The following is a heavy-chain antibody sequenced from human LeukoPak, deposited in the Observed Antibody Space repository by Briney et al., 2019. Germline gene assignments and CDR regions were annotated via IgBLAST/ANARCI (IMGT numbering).Heavy chain of an antibody. CDR3: ARDRVDSGWYDY. CDR1: GYTFTSYD. CDR2: MNPNSGNT. J-gene: IGHJ4*02. Sequence: ASVKVSCKASGYTFTSYDINWVRQATGQGLEWMGWMNPNSGNTGYAQKFQGRVTITRNTSISTAYMELSSLRSEDTAVYYCARDRVDSGWYDYWGQGTLVTVSS. D-gene: IGHD6-19*01. V-gene: IGHV1-8*03.